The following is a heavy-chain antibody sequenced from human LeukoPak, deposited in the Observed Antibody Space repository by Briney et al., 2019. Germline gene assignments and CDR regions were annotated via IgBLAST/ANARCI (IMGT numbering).Heavy chain of an antibody. D-gene: IGHD6-13*01. CDR2: IYPGGTT. CDR3: ARRIASAMTGFDY. J-gene: IGHJ4*02. Sequence: MPSETLSLTCAVSGYSVSSAHYWGWIRQPPGEGLEWIGTIYPGGTTYYNPSLGSRITISIDASKNHFSLRLSSVTTADTAVYYCARRIASAMTGFDYWGQGGLVAVSS. CDR1: GYSVSSAHY. V-gene: IGHV4-38-2*01.